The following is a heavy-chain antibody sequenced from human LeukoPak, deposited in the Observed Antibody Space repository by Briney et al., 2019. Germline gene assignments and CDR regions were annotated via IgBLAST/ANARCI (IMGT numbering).Heavy chain of an antibody. V-gene: IGHV3-73*01. J-gene: IGHJ5*02. D-gene: IGHD4-17*01. CDR3: TRTYGDYVGWFDP. CDR2: IRSKANSYAT. Sequence: GGSLRLSCAASGFTFSGSAMHWVRQASGKGLEWVGRIRSKANSYATAYAASVKGRFTISKDDSKNTAYLQMNSLKTEDTAVYYCTRTYGDYVGWFDPWGRGTLVTVSS. CDR1: GFTFSGSA.